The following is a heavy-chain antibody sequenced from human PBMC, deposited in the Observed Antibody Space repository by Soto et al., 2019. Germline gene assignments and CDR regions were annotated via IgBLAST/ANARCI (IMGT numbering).Heavy chain of an antibody. D-gene: IGHD3-22*01. CDR2: ISSSGSTI. CDR3: ARDPPYYYDSSGYPSQH. J-gene: IGHJ4*02. Sequence: PVGSLRLSCAASGFPFSDYYMSWIRQAPGKGLEWVSYISSSGSTIYYADSVKGRFTISRDNAKNSLYLQMNSLRAEDTAVYYCARDPPYYYDSSGYPSQHWGQGTLVTVSS. CDR1: GFPFSDYY. V-gene: IGHV3-11*01.